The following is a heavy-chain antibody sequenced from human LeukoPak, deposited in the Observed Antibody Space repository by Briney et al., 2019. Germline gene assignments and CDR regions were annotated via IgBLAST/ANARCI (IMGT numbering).Heavy chain of an antibody. J-gene: IGHJ3*01. D-gene: IGHD1-26*01. Sequence: GGSLRLSCAASGFIFSSYSMNWVRQAPGQGLEWVAYITGGGDVTHYGDSVKGRFTVSRDNAKNSLFLQLNSLSAEDTATYYCAKDPSETFSYHAFDVWGPGTMVTVSS. CDR2: ITGGGDVT. CDR1: GFIFSSYS. CDR3: AKDPSETFSYHAFDV. V-gene: IGHV3-48*04.